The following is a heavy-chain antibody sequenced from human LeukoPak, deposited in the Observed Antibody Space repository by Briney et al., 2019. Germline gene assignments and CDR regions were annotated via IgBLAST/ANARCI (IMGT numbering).Heavy chain of an antibody. CDR1: GFTFSSYE. V-gene: IGHV3-48*03. J-gene: IGHJ5*02. Sequence: GGSLRLSCAASGFTFSSYEMNWVRQAPGKGLEWVSYISSSGSTIYYADSVKGRFTISRDNAKNSLYLQTNSLRAEDTAVYYCARDGYSYGHGWFDPWGQGTLVTVSS. CDR3: ARDGYSYGHGWFDP. CDR2: ISSSGSTI. D-gene: IGHD5-18*01.